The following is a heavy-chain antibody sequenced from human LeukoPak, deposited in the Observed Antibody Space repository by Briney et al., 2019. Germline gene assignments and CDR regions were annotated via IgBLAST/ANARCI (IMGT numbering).Heavy chain of an antibody. J-gene: IGHJ4*02. CDR1: GYTFTGYY. CDR3: ARDITMVRGVINFDY. CDR2: INPNSGGT. Sequence: GASVKVSCKASGYTFTGYYMHWVRQAPGQGLEWMGWINPNSGGTNYAQKFQGRVTMTRDTSISTAYMKLSRLRSDDTAVYYCARDITMVRGVINFDYWGQGTLVTVSS. D-gene: IGHD3-10*01. V-gene: IGHV1-2*02.